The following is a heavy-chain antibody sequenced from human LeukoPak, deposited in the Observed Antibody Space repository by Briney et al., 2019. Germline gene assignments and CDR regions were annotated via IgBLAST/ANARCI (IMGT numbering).Heavy chain of an antibody. J-gene: IGHJ3*02. V-gene: IGHV3-30-3*01. D-gene: IGHD1-1*01. Sequence: PGGSLRLSCAASGFTFSSYAMHWVRQAPGKGLEWVAVISYDGSNKYYADSVKGRFTISRDNSKNTLYLQMNSLRAGDTAVYYCARAHETGENAFDIWGQGTMVTVSS. CDR3: ARAHETGENAFDI. CDR1: GFTFSSYA. CDR2: ISYDGSNK.